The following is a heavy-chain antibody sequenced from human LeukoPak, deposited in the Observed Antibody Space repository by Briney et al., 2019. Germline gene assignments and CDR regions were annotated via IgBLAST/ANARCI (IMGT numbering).Heavy chain of an antibody. CDR1: GFTFSSFG. CDR3: SRRGYGDYNNWFDP. V-gene: IGHV3-33*01. Sequence: GGSLRLPCAASGFTFSSFGMHWVRQAPGKGLEWVADIWYNGSNKYYAESVKGRFTISRDNSKNTLYLQMNSLRAEDTAVYYCSRRGYGDYNNWFDPWGQGTLVIVSS. D-gene: IGHD4-17*01. J-gene: IGHJ5*02. CDR2: IWYNGSNK.